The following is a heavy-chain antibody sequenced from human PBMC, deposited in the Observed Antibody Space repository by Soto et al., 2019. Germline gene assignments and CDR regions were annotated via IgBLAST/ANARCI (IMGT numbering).Heavy chain of an antibody. CDR1: GFSVSDNY. J-gene: IGHJ4*02. Sequence: EMQLVESGGGLIQPGGSLRLSCAVFGFSVSDNYLSWVRQAPGKGLEWVSTIYSGGSTYYGDSVKGRFTISRDNSKNTIYLQMNNLRGEDTAVYCVRDWYGLGRNWGQGTPVTVSS. D-gene: IGHD3-16*01. CDR3: VRDWYGLGRN. V-gene: IGHV3-53*01. CDR2: IYSGGST.